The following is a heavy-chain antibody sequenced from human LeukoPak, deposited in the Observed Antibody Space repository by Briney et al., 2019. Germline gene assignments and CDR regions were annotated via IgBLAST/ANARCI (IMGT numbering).Heavy chain of an antibody. CDR2: TYYRSTWYN. Sequence: SQTLSLTCAISGDSVSSNSVAWNWIRQSPSRGLEWLGRTYYRSTWYNDYAVSVRGRMTVNPDTSKNQFSLHLNSVTPEDTAVYYCARRLTQYDCFDPWGQGILVTVSS. J-gene: IGHJ5*02. CDR3: ARRLTQYDCFDP. D-gene: IGHD2-2*01. CDR1: GDSVSSNSVA. V-gene: IGHV6-1*01.